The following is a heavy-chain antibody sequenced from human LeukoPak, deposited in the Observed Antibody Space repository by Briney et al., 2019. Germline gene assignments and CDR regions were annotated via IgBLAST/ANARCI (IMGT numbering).Heavy chain of an antibody. Sequence: AGRSLRLSCTSSGFTFGDNAMGWVRQAPGKGLEWVGFIRSKPSGGTTEYAASVKGRFTISRDDSKTIAYLQMNSLKTEDTAVYYCTRDFWGTNGAPGYWGQGTLVTVSS. CDR3: TRDFWGTNGAPGY. D-gene: IGHD2-8*01. V-gene: IGHV3-49*04. CDR2: IRSKPSGGTT. CDR1: GFTFGDNA. J-gene: IGHJ4*02.